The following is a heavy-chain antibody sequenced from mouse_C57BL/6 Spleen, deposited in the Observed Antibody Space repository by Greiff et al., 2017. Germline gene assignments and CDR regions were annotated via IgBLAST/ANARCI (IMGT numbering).Heavy chain of an antibody. Sequence: PGQGLEWIGRIHPSDSDTNYNQKFKGKATLTVDKSSSTAYMQLSSLTSEDSAVYYCACYDYDAVDYWGQGTTLTVSS. V-gene: IGHV1-74*01. J-gene: IGHJ2*01. D-gene: IGHD2-4*01. CDR3: ACYDYDAVDY. CDR2: IHPSDSDT.